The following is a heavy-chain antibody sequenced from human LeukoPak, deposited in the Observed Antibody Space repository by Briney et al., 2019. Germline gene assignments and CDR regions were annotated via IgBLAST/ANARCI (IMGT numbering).Heavy chain of an antibody. CDR2: ISGSGLNT. CDR3: AKGGGYGSGTYSED. V-gene: IGHV3-23*01. Sequence: GGSLRLSRAASGFIFSTYGMTWFRQAPGRGLEWVSGISGSGLNTYYADSVKGRFTSSRDNSKNMLYLQMNSLRAEDTAVYYCAKGGGYGSGTYSEDWGQGILVTVSS. CDR1: GFIFSTYG. D-gene: IGHD3-10*01. J-gene: IGHJ4*02.